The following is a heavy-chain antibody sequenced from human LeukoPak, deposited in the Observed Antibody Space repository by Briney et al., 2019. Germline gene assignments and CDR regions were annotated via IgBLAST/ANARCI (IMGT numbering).Heavy chain of an antibody. D-gene: IGHD3-16*01. Sequence: GESLTISCKGSGYTFSDYWISWMRPLPGKGLEWMGRLDPSDSYASYNPSFQGHVTMSADKSINTAYLKWSSLTASDSGMYYCARLPPKRGDWFDPWGQGTLVTVSS. CDR1: GYTFSDYW. CDR3: ARLPPKRGDWFDP. V-gene: IGHV5-10-1*01. CDR2: LDPSDSYA. J-gene: IGHJ5*02.